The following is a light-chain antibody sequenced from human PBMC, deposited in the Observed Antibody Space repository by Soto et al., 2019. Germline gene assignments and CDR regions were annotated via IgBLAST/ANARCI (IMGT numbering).Light chain of an antibody. CDR2: EGI. Sequence: QSALAQPASVSGSPGQSITISCTGTSSTVGGFNVVSWYQQHPGKAPKVIIYEGIKRPSGVSNRFSGSNSGSTASLTISGLQAEDEADYYCSSYVGATTYVFGTGTKVTVL. CDR3: SSYVGATTYV. CDR1: SSTVGGFNV. J-gene: IGLJ1*01. V-gene: IGLV2-23*01.